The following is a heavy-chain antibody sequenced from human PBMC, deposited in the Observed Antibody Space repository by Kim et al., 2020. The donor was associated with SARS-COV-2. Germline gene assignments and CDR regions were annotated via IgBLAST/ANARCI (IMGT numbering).Heavy chain of an antibody. J-gene: IGHJ4*02. Sequence: GGSLRLSCAASGFAVYRFAMNWVRQAPGKGLEWISAITNNNGKTYYQDSVKGRFTISRDESKNIVYLHMSSLRVEDTAVYYCAKDHPSPGCPTFGDWGPG. CDR1: GFAVYRFA. V-gene: IGHV3-23*01. CDR3: AKDHPSPGCPTFGD. D-gene: IGHD6-19*01. CDR2: ITNNNGKT.